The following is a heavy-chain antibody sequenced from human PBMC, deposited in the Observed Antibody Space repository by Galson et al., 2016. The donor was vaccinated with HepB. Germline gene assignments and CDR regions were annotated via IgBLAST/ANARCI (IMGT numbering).Heavy chain of an antibody. CDR2: VKSKAVGGTI. Sequence: SLRLSCAASGFSFINAYMSWVRQAPGKGLEWVGRVKSKAVGGTIDYGAPVKGRFTISRDDSKNMLYLQMNSLKTEDTAVYYCTTDDYSKYDFDYWGQGTLVTVYS. V-gene: IGHV3-15*01. J-gene: IGHJ4*02. D-gene: IGHD4-11*01. CDR1: GFSFINAY. CDR3: TTDDYSKYDFDY.